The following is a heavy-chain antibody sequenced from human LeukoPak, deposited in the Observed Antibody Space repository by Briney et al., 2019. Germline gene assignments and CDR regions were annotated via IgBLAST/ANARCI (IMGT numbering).Heavy chain of an antibody. CDR3: ARGAAPATYYYDSSGPIDY. J-gene: IGHJ4*02. CDR1: GFTFSSYA. D-gene: IGHD3-22*01. CDR2: ISSSGSTI. Sequence: GGSLRLSCAASGFTFSSYAMSWIRQAPGKGLEWVSYISSSGSTIYYADSVKGRFTISRDNTKNSLYLQMNSLRAEDTAVYYCARGAAPATYYYDSSGPIDYWGQGTLVTVSS. V-gene: IGHV3-11*01.